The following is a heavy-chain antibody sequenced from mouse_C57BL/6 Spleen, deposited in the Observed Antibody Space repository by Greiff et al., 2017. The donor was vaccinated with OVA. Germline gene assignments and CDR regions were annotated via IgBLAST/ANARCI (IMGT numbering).Heavy chain of an antibody. Sequence: QVQLQQPGTELVKPGASVKLSCKASGYTFTSYWMHWVQQTPGKGLEWIGNINPSHGGTTYNEKFKSKATLTVDKSSSTTYMQLRSLTTGDSAVYYCARGWPSGYAGWGKGTLVTVSA. CDR1: GYTFTSYW. CDR2: INPSHGGT. CDR3: ARGWPSGYAG. V-gene: IGHV1-53*01. J-gene: IGHJ3*01. D-gene: IGHD3-2*02.